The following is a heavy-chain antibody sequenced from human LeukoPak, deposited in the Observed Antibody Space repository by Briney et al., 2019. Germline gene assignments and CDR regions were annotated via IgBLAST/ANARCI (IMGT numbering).Heavy chain of an antibody. Sequence: GASVKVSFKASGGTFSSYAISWVRQAPGQGLEWMGGIIPIFGTANYAQKFQGRVTITADESTSTAYMELSSLRSEDTAVYYCARGRFYCSSTSCYLDYWGQGTLVTVSS. D-gene: IGHD2-2*01. CDR3: ARGRFYCSSTSCYLDY. J-gene: IGHJ4*02. CDR2: IIPIFGTA. CDR1: GGTFSSYA. V-gene: IGHV1-69*13.